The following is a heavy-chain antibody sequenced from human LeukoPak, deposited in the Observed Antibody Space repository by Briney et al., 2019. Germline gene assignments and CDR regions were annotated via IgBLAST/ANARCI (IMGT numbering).Heavy chain of an antibody. J-gene: IGHJ6*04. D-gene: IGHD6-19*01. CDR1: GFPFNSYD. CDR3: ARGIAVLYNYMEV. V-gene: IGHV3-30*02. Sequence: GGSLRLSCAASGFPFNSYDMHWVRQSPGTGPEWVAFIRYDGSIQNYADSVKGRFTISRDNSKSTLYLQMNSLRGDDTAVYYCARGIAVLYNYMEVWGKGTTVTVSS. CDR2: IRYDGSIQ.